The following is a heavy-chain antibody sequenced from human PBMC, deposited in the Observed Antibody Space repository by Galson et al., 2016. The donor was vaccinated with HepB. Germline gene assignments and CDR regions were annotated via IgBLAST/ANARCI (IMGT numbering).Heavy chain of an antibody. CDR3: ATPTRTSYYYDSGGRGMDV. CDR1: GASISSSNW. CDR2: IYHSGST. J-gene: IGHJ6*02. D-gene: IGHD3-22*01. V-gene: IGHV4-4*02. Sequence: SETLSLTCAVSGASISSSNWWSWVRQPPGKGLEWIGEIYHSGSTDYNTSLKSRVTISVDKSENQFSLKLSSVTAADTAVYYCATPTRTSYYYDSGGRGMDVWGQGTTVTVSS.